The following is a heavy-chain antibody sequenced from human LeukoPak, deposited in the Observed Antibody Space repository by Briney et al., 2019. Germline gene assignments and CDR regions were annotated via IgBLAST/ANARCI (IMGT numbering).Heavy chain of an antibody. D-gene: IGHD3-22*01. CDR1: GYTFTSNG. J-gene: IGHJ4*02. Sequence: ASVKVSCKASGYTFTSNGISWVRQAPGQGLEWMGWISAYNGNTKYAQNLQGRVTMTTDTSTSTVYMELSSLRSEDTAVYYCATASIGRRLFRAYYFDYWGQGTLVTVSS. V-gene: IGHV1-18*01. CDR2: ISAYNGNT. CDR3: ATASIGRRLFRAYYFDY.